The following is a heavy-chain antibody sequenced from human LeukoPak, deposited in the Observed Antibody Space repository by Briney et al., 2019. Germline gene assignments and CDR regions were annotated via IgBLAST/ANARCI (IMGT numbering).Heavy chain of an antibody. D-gene: IGHD1-14*01. V-gene: IGHV3-30*03. J-gene: IGHJ6*02. Sequence: PGGSLRLSCAASGFTFSSYGMHWVRQAPGKGLEWVAVISYDGSNKYYADSVKGRFTISRDNSKNTLYLQMNSLRGEDTAVYYCAGHEPYYYYGMDVWGQGTTVTVSS. CDR1: GFTFSSYG. CDR2: ISYDGSNK. CDR3: AGHEPYYYYGMDV.